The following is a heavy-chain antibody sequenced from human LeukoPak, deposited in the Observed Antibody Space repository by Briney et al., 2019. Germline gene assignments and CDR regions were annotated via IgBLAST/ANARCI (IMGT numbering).Heavy chain of an antibody. CDR2: ISGSGVST. J-gene: IGHJ5*02. D-gene: IGHD6-6*01. V-gene: IGHV3-23*01. CDR1: GFRFSSYA. Sequence: GGSLRLSCAASGFRFSSYAMSWVRQAPGKGLEWVSAISGSGVSTYYADSVKGRFTISRDNAKNSLYLQMNSLRAEDTAVYYCATRPGARYNWFDPWGQGTLVTVSS. CDR3: ATRPGARYNWFDP.